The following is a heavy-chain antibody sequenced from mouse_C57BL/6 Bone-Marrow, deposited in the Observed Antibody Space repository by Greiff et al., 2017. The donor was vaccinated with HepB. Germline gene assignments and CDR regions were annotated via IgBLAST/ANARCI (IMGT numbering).Heavy chain of an antibody. CDR2: INPNNGGT. D-gene: IGHD1-1*01. CDR1: GYTFTDYN. J-gene: IGHJ1*03. Sequence: LKVSGPELVKPGASVKIPCKASGYTFTDYNMDWVKQSHGKSLEWIGDINPNNGGTIYNQKFKGKATLTVDKSSSTAYMELRSLTSEDTAVYYCARITTVVAQWYFDVWGTGTTVTVSS. V-gene: IGHV1-18*01. CDR3: ARITTVVAQWYFDV.